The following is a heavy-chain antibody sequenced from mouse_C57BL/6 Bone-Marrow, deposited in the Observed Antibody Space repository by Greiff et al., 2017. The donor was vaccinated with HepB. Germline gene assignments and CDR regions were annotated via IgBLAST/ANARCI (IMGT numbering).Heavy chain of an antibody. V-gene: IGHV1-80*01. CDR2: IYPGDGDT. CDR1: GYAFSSYW. D-gene: IGHD2-4*01. J-gene: IGHJ3*01. CDR3: ARAYYDYDRGFAY. Sequence: LQQSGAELVKPGASVKISCKASGYAFSSYWMNWVKQRPGKGLEWIGQIYPGDGDTNYNGKFKGKATLTADKSSSTAYMQLSSLTSEDSAVYFCARAYYDYDRGFAYWGQGTLVTVSA.